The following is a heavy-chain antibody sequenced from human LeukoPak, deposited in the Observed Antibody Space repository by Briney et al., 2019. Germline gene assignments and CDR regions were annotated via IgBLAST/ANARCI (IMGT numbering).Heavy chain of an antibody. CDR2: IYTGGIT. CDR1: GFSISSHF. J-gene: IGHJ4*02. Sequence: GGSLRLSCAASGFSISSHFMTWVRHAPERGLEWVSVIYTGGITHYADSVAGRFTIYRDNSKNTLYLQMNNLRVDDTAVYYCARDQVTSGGGLDYWGQGTLVSVSS. CDR3: ARDQVTSGGGLDY. V-gene: IGHV3-53*01. D-gene: IGHD2-21*02.